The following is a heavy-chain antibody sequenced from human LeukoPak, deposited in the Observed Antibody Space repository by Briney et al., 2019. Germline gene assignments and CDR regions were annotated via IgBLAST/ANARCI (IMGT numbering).Heavy chain of an antibody. J-gene: IGHJ2*01. CDR1: GGSISSYY. V-gene: IGHV4-59*01. D-gene: IGHD4-23*01. Sequence: SETLSLTCTVSGGSISSYYWSWIRQPPGKGLEWIGYIYYSGSTNYNPSLKSRVTISVDTSKNQFSLKLSSVTAADTAVYYCARRRQMVKGNPSGYFDLWGRGTLVTVSS. CDR3: ARRRQMVKGNPSGYFDL. CDR2: IYYSGST.